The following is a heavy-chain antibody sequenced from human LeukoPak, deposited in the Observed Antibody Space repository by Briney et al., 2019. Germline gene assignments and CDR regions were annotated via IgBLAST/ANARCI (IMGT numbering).Heavy chain of an antibody. V-gene: IGHV6-1*01. D-gene: IGHD3-16*01. CDR1: GDSVSSNSAT. CDR3: ARDTGDAISTFDI. CDR2: TYYRSKWYN. Sequence: SQTLSLTCAISGDSVSSNSATWNWLRQSPSRGLEWLGRTYYRSKWYNDYAVSVKSRITVTPDTSKNQFSLQLNSATPDDTAVYYCARDTGDAISTFDIWGQGTMVTVSS. J-gene: IGHJ3*02.